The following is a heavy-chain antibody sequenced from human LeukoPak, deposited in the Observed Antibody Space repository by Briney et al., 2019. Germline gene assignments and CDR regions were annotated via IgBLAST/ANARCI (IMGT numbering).Heavy chain of an antibody. J-gene: IGHJ4*02. CDR2: IYTSGST. V-gene: IGHV4-61*02. CDR3: ARDCSSTSCYTNLFDY. D-gene: IGHD2-2*02. CDR1: GGSISSGSYY. Sequence: PSETLSLTCTVSGGSISSGSYYWSWIRQPAGKGLEWIGRIYTSGSTNYNPSLRSRVTISVDTSKNQFSLKLSSVTAADTAVYYCARDCSSTSCYTNLFDYWGQGTLVTVSS.